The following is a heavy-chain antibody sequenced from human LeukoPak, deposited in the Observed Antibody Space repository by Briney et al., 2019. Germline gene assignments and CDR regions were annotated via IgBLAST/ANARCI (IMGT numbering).Heavy chain of an antibody. D-gene: IGHD2-2*02. CDR3: ARIFGVVVPAAILDYGMDV. J-gene: IGHJ6*02. CDR2: INHSGST. V-gene: IGHV4-34*01. CDR1: GGSFSGYY. Sequence: SETLSLTCAVYGGSFSGYYWSWIRQPPGKGLEWIGEINHSGSTYYNPSLKSRVTISVDTSKNQFSLKLSSVTAADTAVYYCARIFGVVVPAAILDYGMDVWGQGTTVTVSS.